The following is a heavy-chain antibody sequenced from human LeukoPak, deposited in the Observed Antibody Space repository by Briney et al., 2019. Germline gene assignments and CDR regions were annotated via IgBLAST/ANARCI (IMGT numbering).Heavy chain of an antibody. J-gene: IGHJ4*02. CDR1: GGSITTYY. CDR3: ARDSDSYFDY. Sequence: SETLSLTCTVSGGSITTYYWNWIRQPPGKGLEWIGYIYYSGSTNYNPSLKSRVTISVDTSKNQFSLKLSSVTAADTAVYYCARDSDSYFDYWGQGTLVTVSS. CDR2: IYYSGST. V-gene: IGHV4-59*01.